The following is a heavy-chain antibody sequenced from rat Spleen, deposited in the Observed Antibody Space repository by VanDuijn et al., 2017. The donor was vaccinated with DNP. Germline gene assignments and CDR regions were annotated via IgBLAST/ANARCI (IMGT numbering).Heavy chain of an antibody. CDR2: IRSSGANA. CDR3: ARWYNSGYYFDY. V-gene: IGHV5-31*01. CDR1: EFTFNTYW. D-gene: IGHD4-3*01. Sequence: EVQLVESGGDLVQPGESLTLSCVASEFTFNTYWMTWFRQVPGKGLEWVASIRSSGANAFYQDSVKGRLTISRDNAKNTLYLQMNSLRSEDMATYYCARWYNSGYYFDYWGQGVMVTVSS. J-gene: IGHJ2*01.